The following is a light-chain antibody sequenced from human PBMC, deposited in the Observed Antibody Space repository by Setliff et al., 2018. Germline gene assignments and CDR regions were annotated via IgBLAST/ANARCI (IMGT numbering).Light chain of an antibody. Sequence: ALPQPASVSGSPGQSITISCAGTSSDVGAYSHVSWYQQYPGKAPKLMISEVSNRPSGVSYRFSGSKSGNTASLTISGLQAEDEADYYCMSYTTIRTYVFGTGTKVTVL. CDR1: SSDVGAYSH. J-gene: IGLJ1*01. V-gene: IGLV2-14*01. CDR2: EVS. CDR3: MSYTTIRTYV.